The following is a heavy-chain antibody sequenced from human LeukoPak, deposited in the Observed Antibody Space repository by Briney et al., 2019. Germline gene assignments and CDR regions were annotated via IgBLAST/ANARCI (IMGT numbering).Heavy chain of an antibody. J-gene: IGHJ4*02. CDR1: GFTFSTYW. CDR2: ISRDGSST. Sequence: GGSLTLSCAASGFTFSTYWMHWVRQAPGKGLVWVSRISRDGSSTNYADSVKGRFTISRDNAKNTLYLQMNSLRAEDTAVYYCARDAVSLAAAGTSDYWGQGSLVTVSS. CDR3: ARDAVSLAAAGTSDY. D-gene: IGHD6-13*01. V-gene: IGHV3-74*01.